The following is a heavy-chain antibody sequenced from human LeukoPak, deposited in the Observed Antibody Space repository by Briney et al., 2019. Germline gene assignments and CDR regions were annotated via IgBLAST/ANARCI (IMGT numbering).Heavy chain of an antibody. CDR2: VVGNGNT. CDR3: AKDRAPDTGWNFDY. D-gene: IGHD6-19*01. Sequence: PSGGSLRLSCAASGFTFSSYWMHWVRQAPGKGLEWVSAVVGNGNTYYADSVKGRFTISRDTSKNMLYLQMNSLRVEDTAIYYCAKDRAPDTGWNFDYWGQGTLVSVSS. CDR1: GFTFSSYW. J-gene: IGHJ4*02. V-gene: IGHV3-23*01.